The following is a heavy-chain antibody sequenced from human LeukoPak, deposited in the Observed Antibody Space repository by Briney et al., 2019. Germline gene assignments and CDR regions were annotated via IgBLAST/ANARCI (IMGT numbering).Heavy chain of an antibody. J-gene: IGHJ5*02. CDR3: VTRLA. CDR1: GFTVSSNY. D-gene: IGHD3-16*01. CDR2: IYSGGST. Sequence: GGSLRLSCAASGFTVSSNYMSWVRQAPGKGLDWVSMIYSGGSTNYADSVKGRFTIFRDSSKNTLYLQMNSLRAEDTAVYYCVTRLAWGQGTLVTVSS. V-gene: IGHV3-53*01.